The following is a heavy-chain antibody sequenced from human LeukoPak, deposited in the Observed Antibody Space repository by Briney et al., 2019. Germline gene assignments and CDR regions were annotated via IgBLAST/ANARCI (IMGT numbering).Heavy chain of an antibody. CDR3: TTDRKAYSGYDWGGYYYYYMDV. Sequence: GGSLRLSCAASGFTFSNAWMSWVRQAPGKGLEWVGRIKSKTDGGTSDYAAPVKGRFTISRDNTKNTLYLQMNSLKTEDTAVYYCTTDRKAYSGYDWGGYYYYYMDVWGKGTTVTISS. CDR2: IKSKTDGGTS. CDR1: GFTFSNAW. J-gene: IGHJ6*03. V-gene: IGHV3-15*01. D-gene: IGHD5-12*01.